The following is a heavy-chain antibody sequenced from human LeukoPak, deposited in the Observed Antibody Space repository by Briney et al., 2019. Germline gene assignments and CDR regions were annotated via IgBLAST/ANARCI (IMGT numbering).Heavy chain of an antibody. J-gene: IGHJ3*02. V-gene: IGHV4-59*12. CDR2: IYYSGST. Sequence: SETLSLTCTVSGGSISSYYWSWIRQPPGKGLEWIAYIYYSGSTNYNPSLKSRVTISVDTSKNQFSLKLSSVTAADTAVYYCARGGMGVEWSYDAFDIWGQGTMVTVSS. CDR3: ARGGMGVEWSYDAFDI. CDR1: GGSISSYY. D-gene: IGHD3-3*01.